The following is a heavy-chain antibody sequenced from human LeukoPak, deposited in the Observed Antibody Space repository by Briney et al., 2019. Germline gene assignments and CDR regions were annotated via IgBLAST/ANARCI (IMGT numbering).Heavy chain of an antibody. J-gene: IGHJ4*02. CDR1: GGSISSYY. V-gene: IGHV4-4*07. CDR3: AREVAFGGVIAPTVDY. Sequence: SETLSLTCTVSGGSISSYYWSWIRQPAGKGLEWIGRIYTSGSTNYNPSLKSRVTMSVDTSKNQFSLKLSSVTAADTAVYYCAREVAFGGVIAPTVDYWGQGTLVTVSS. D-gene: IGHD3-16*02. CDR2: IYTSGST.